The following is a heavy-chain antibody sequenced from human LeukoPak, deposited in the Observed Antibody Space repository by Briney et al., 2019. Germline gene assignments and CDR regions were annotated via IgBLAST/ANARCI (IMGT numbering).Heavy chain of an antibody. J-gene: IGHJ4*02. Sequence: PSETLSLTCTVSGGSISSSSYYWGWIRQPPGKGLEWIGSIHYSGSTYYNPSLKSRVTISVDTSKNQFSLKMSPVTAADTAVYYCARDWATVTELDYWGQGTLATVSS. CDR3: ARDWATVTELDY. CDR1: GGSISSSSYY. V-gene: IGHV4-39*02. CDR2: IHYSGST. D-gene: IGHD4-17*01.